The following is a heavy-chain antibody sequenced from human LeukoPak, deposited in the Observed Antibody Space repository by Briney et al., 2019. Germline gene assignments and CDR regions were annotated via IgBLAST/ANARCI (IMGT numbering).Heavy chain of an antibody. CDR1: GFTVSSNY. V-gene: IGHV3-66*01. D-gene: IGHD6-19*01. Sequence: GRSLRLSCAASGFTVSSNYVTWVRQAPGKGLEWVSVIYSGGNTNYADSVKGRFTISRDISKNTLYLQMNSLRAEDTAVYYCASGSSSSGWYYFDYWGQGTLVTVSS. J-gene: IGHJ4*02. CDR2: IYSGGNT. CDR3: ASGSSSSGWYYFDY.